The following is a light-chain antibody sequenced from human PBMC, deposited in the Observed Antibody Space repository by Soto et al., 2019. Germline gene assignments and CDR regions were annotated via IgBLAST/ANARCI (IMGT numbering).Light chain of an antibody. Sequence: QSALTQPASVSGSPGQSITISCTGTSSDVGGYNYVSWYQQHPGKAPKLMIYDVSNRPSGVSTRFSGSKSGNTASLTISGLQAEDEADYYCSSYTSSSTLLYVFGTGTTVTVL. J-gene: IGLJ1*01. CDR3: SSYTSSSTLLYV. V-gene: IGLV2-14*01. CDR1: SSDVGGYNY. CDR2: DVS.